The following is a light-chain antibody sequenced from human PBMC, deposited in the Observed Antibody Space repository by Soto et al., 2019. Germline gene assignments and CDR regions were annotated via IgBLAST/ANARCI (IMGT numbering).Light chain of an antibody. J-gene: IGLJ2*01. V-gene: IGLV2-14*01. Sequence: QSVLTQPASVSGSPGQSITISCTGTSSDVGGYNYVSWYQQHPGKAPRLIIYDVSNRPSGVSNRFSGSKSGNTASLTISGLQAEDEADYYCTSYTGTSALEVLGGGTQLTVL. CDR1: SSDVGGYNY. CDR3: TSYTGTSALEV. CDR2: DVS.